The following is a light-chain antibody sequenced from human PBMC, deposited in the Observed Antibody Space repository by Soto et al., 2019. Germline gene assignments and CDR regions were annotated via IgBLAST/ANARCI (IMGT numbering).Light chain of an antibody. Sequence: ELVLTQSPGTLSLSPGERATLSCRASQSVSSTFLAWYQQKPGQAPRLLIYVASTRAPGIPARFSGSGSGTEFTLTISSLQSEDFAVYYCQQYNNWPITFGRGTRLEIK. V-gene: IGKV3-15*01. CDR2: VAS. J-gene: IGKJ5*01. CDR1: QSVSST. CDR3: QQYNNWPIT.